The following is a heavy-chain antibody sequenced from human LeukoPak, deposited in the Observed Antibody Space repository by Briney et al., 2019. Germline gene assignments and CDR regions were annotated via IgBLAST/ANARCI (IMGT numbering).Heavy chain of an antibody. D-gene: IGHD2-15*01. J-gene: IGHJ4*02. CDR3: ARERGYCSGGSCYSEDYFDY. CDR1: GFTFSSYS. V-gene: IGHV3-21*01. Sequence: GGSLRLSCAASGFTFSSYSMNWVRQAAGKGLEWVSSISSSSSYIYYADSVKGRFTISRDNAKNSLYLQMNSLRAEDTAVYYCARERGYCSGGSCYSEDYFDYWGQGTLVTVSS. CDR2: ISSSSSYI.